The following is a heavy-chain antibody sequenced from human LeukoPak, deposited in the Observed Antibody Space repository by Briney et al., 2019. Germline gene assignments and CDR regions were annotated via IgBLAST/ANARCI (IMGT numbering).Heavy chain of an antibody. D-gene: IGHD7-27*01. V-gene: IGHV4-30-4*08. J-gene: IGHJ3*02. CDR3: ARNWGPANHAFDM. CDR1: GGSISSGDYY. Sequence: PSETLSLTCTVSGGSISSGDYYWSWIRQPPGKGLEWIGSIYHSGSTYYNPSLKSRVTISVDTSKNHFSLKLSSVTAADTAVYYCARNWGPANHAFDMWGQGTMVTVSS. CDR2: IYHSGST.